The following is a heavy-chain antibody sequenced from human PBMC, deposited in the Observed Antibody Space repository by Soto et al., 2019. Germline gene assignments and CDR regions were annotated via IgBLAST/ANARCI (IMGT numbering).Heavy chain of an antibody. D-gene: IGHD1-7*01. J-gene: IGHJ6*02. CDR1: GYSFTSYW. V-gene: IGHV5-51*01. CDR3: ARNTRITGTINYYGMDV. CDR2: IYPGDSDT. Sequence: GESLKISCKGSGYSFTSYWIGWVRQMPGKGVEWMGIIYPGDSDTRYSPSFQGQVTISADKSISTAYLQWSSLKASDTAMYYCARNTRITGTINYYGMDVWGQGTTVTVSS.